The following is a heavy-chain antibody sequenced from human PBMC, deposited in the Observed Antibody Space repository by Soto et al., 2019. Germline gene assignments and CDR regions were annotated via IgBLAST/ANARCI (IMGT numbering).Heavy chain of an antibody. J-gene: IGHJ6*03. D-gene: IGHD2-2*01. V-gene: IGHV2-5*02. Sequence: QITLKESGPTLVKPTQTLTLTCTFSGFSLSTNGLGVGWIRQTPGKALEWLALIYWDDDKRYSPSLNGRLTITKDTSKNQVLLTMTNMDPVDTATYYCAHRLCGRTCCHPHFYYYLDVCGKGTTVTVSS. CDR3: AHRLCGRTCCHPHFYYYLDV. CDR2: IYWDDDK. CDR1: GFSLSTNGLG.